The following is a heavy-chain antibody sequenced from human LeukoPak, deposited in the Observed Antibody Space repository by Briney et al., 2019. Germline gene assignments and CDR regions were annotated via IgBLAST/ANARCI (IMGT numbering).Heavy chain of an antibody. CDR3: ATLAAAGTNY. CDR1: GFTFSRYW. Sequence: GGSLRLSCAASGFTFSRYWMHWVRQAPGKGLVWVSRADYDGSDTSYADSVRGRFTISGDNAKNTLYLKMNSLSAEDTAVYYCATLAAAGTNYWGQGTLVTVSS. CDR2: ADYDGSDT. V-gene: IGHV3-74*01. D-gene: IGHD6-13*01. J-gene: IGHJ4*02.